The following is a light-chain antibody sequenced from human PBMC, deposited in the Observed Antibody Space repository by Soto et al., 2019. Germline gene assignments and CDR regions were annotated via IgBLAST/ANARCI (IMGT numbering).Light chain of an antibody. CDR1: QSLLHSNGYNY. CDR3: MQALKTRT. J-gene: IGKJ1*01. CDR2: LGS. Sequence: DIVMTQSPLSLPVTPGEPASISCRSSQSLLHSNGYNYLDWYLQKPGQSPQLLIYLGSYRASGVPDRFSGSGSGTDFTLKISRVEDEDVGVYYCMQALKTRTFGQGTKVEI. V-gene: IGKV2-28*01.